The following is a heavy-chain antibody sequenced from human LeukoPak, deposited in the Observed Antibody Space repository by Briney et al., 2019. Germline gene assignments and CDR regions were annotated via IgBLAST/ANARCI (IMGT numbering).Heavy chain of an antibody. Sequence: SETLSLTCAVYGGFFSGYYWSWIRHPPGKGLEWLGEINHSGSTNYNPSLKSRVTISVDTSKNQFSLTLSSVTAADTAVYYCARGGIAAAPPNDAFDIWGQGTMVTVSS. D-gene: IGHD6-13*01. J-gene: IGHJ3*02. CDR2: INHSGST. CDR3: ARGGIAAAPPNDAFDI. V-gene: IGHV4-34*01. CDR1: GGFFSGYY.